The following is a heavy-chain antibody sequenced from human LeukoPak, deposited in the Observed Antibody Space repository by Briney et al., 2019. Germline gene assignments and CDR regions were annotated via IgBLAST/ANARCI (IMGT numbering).Heavy chain of an antibody. CDR3: AKAFYFASDYYAFDI. D-gene: IGHD3-10*01. J-gene: IGHJ3*02. Sequence: GRSLRLSCAASGFTFDDYAMTWVRQPPGEGLEWVSGISWNSGRIGYADSVKGRFTISRDNAKNSLYLQMNSLRVADMALYYCAKAFYFASDYYAFDIWGQGTMVTVSS. V-gene: IGHV3-9*03. CDR2: ISWNSGRI. CDR1: GFTFDDYA.